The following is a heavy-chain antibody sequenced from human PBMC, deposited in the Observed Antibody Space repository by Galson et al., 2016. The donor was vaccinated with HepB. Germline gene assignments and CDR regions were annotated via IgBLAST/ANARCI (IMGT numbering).Heavy chain of an antibody. D-gene: IGHD5-24*01. J-gene: IGHJ3*02. CDR3: ARIREGWQAYDGFDI. CDR2: ILHSGTS. V-gene: IGHV4-34*12. Sequence: SETLSLTCAVYGGSLSGYYWSWIRQPPAKGLEWIGEILHSGTSNYNPSLESRVTISADISRNQISLKVYSVTAADTAVYYCARIREGWQAYDGFDIWGRGTMVTVS. CDR1: GGSLSGYY.